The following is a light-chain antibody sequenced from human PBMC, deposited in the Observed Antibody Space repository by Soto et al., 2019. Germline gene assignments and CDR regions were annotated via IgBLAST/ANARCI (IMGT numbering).Light chain of an antibody. CDR1: SSDVGGYNY. CDR2: EVT. CDR3: SSYAGSNKL. Sequence: QSALTQPPSASGSPGQSVTISYTGTSSDVGGYNYVSWYQQHPGKAPKLMMYEVTKRPSGVPDRFSGCKSGNTASLAVSGLQAEDEAYYYCSSYAGSNKLFGGGTKLTV. V-gene: IGLV2-8*01. J-gene: IGLJ2*01.